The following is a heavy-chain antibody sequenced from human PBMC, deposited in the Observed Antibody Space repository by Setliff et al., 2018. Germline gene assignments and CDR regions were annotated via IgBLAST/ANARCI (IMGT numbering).Heavy chain of an antibody. J-gene: IGHJ4*02. V-gene: IGHV4-39*02. Sequence: SETLSLTCIVAGDSISNTGYYWGWIRQPPGKGLEWIGRICNSGTTNYSPSLKSRVTISLDTSKNHFSLKLDSVTAADTALYYCARSPSSGAYWNPRPFYSDYWARGTLVTVSS. CDR2: ICNSGTT. CDR3: ARSPSSGAYWNPRPFYSDY. CDR1: GDSISNTGYY. D-gene: IGHD1-26*01.